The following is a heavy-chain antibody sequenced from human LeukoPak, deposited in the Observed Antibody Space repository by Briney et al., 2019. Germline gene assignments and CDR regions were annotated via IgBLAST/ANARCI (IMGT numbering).Heavy chain of an antibody. CDR2: ISGSGGST. V-gene: IGHV3-23*01. CDR1: GFSFSNYA. J-gene: IGHJ4*02. CDR3: ASYDFWSGYSTDY. D-gene: IGHD3-3*01. Sequence: PGGSLRLSCAASGFSFSNYAMSWVRQAPGKGLEWISAISGSGGSTYYADSVKGRFTISRDNSKNTLYLQMNSLRAEDTAVYYCASYDFWSGYSTDYWGQGTLVTVSS.